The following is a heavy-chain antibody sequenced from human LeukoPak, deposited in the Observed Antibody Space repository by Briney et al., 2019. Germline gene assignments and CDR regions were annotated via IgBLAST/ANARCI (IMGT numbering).Heavy chain of an antibody. J-gene: IGHJ4*02. CDR2: IYHSGST. Sequence: SETLSLTCAVSGYSISSDYYWGWIRQPPGKGLEWIGTIYHSGSTYLNPSLKSRVTISVDTSKNQFSLNLNSVTAAGTAVYYCTSGPNFYYFDYWGQGTLVTASS. D-gene: IGHD3-3*01. CDR1: GYSISSDYY. CDR3: TSGPNFYYFDY. V-gene: IGHV4-38-2*01.